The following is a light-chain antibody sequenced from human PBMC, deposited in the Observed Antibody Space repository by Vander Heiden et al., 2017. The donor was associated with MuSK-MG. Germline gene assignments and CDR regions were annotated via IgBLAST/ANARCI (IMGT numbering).Light chain of an antibody. CDR1: NIGLKS. J-gene: IGLJ2*01. Sequence: SYLLPHPPSVSLAPRTTPGITCGGCNIGLKSVNWYQQKPGQEAILVIYSESDRPSGTAERFSGCNSWNNATLNTTRVEDGDEADDYCQVSDPSSAHVVFGGGTRLTVL. V-gene: IGLV3-21*04. CDR3: QVSDPSSAHVV. CDR2: SES.